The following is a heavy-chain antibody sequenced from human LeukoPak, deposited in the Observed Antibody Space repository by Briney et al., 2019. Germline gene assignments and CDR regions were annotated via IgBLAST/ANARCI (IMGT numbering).Heavy chain of an antibody. CDR3: ARDGRELNWGPEHFDH. CDR2: ISSSDDST. D-gene: IGHD7-27*01. J-gene: IGHJ4*02. CDR1: GFTFSSYW. Sequence: PGGSLRLSCAASGFTFSSYWMSWVRQAPGKGLEWVSSISSSDDSTYYADSVKGRFTISRDNSKNTLYLEMNSLRAEDTAIYYCARDGRELNWGPEHFDHWGQGTLVTVSS. V-gene: IGHV3-23*01.